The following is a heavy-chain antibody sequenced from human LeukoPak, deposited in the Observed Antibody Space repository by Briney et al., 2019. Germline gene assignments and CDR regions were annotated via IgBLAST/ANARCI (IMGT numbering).Heavy chain of an antibody. J-gene: IGHJ5*02. Sequence: ASVKVSCKASGYTFTSYYMHWVRQAPGQGLEWMGIINPSGGSTSYAQKFQGRVTMTRDMSTSTAYMELRSLRSDDTAVYYCARDQDSSGYYSRFDPWGQGTLVTVSS. D-gene: IGHD3-22*01. V-gene: IGHV1-46*01. CDR3: ARDQDSSGYYSRFDP. CDR1: GYTFTSYY. CDR2: INPSGGST.